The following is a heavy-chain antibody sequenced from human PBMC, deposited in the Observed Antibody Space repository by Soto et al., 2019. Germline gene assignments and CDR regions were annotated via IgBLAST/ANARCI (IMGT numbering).Heavy chain of an antibody. V-gene: IGHV4-59*01. Sequence: SETLSLTCTVSGGSISSYYWSWIRQPPGKGLEWIGYIYHSGSTNYNPSLKSRVTISVDTSKNQFSLKLSSVTDADTAVYYCARDRYDFWSGYYWGYYYGMDVWGQGTTVTVSS. CDR3: ARDRYDFWSGYYWGYYYGMDV. CDR1: GGSISSYY. D-gene: IGHD3-3*01. J-gene: IGHJ6*02. CDR2: IYHSGST.